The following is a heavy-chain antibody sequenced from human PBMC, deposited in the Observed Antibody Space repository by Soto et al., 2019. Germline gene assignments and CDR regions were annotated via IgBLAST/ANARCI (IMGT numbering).Heavy chain of an antibody. CDR3: ARDYSSGDYDYYYYYMDV. CDR1: GFTFSSYG. J-gene: IGHJ6*03. V-gene: IGHV3-33*01. Sequence: GGSLRLSCAASGFTFSSYGMHWVRQAPGKGLEWVAVIWYDGSNKYYADSVKGRFTISRDNSKNTLYLQMNSLRAEDTAVYYCARDYSSGDYDYYYYYMDVWGKGTTVTVSS. D-gene: IGHD4-17*01. CDR2: IWYDGSNK.